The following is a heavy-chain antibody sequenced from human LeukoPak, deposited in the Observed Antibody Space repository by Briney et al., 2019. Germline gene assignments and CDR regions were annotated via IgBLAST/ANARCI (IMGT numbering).Heavy chain of an antibody. CDR1: GYSINSGYY. CDR2: IYHSGNP. Sequence: SETLSLTCTVSGYSINSGYYWGFIRPPPGKGLEWIGCIYHSGNPYYNPSLKSRVTISVDTSKNQFSLKLTSVTAADTAVFYCARGGSGSYIDAFDIWGQGTMVTVSS. J-gene: IGHJ3*02. D-gene: IGHD3-10*01. CDR3: ARGGSGSYIDAFDI. V-gene: IGHV4-38-2*02.